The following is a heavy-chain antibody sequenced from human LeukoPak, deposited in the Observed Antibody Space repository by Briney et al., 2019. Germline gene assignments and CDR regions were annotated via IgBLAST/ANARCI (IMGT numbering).Heavy chain of an antibody. J-gene: IGHJ1*01. Sequence: GGSLRLSCAASGFTFSSYEMNWVRQAPGKGLEWVAVISYDGSNKYYANSVKGRFTISRDNSKNTLYLQMNSLRTEDTAIYYCAKEDVVVITIRYFQHWGQGTLVTVSS. CDR3: AKEDVVVITIRYFQH. V-gene: IGHV3-30*18. D-gene: IGHD3-22*01. CDR1: GFTFSSYE. CDR2: ISYDGSNK.